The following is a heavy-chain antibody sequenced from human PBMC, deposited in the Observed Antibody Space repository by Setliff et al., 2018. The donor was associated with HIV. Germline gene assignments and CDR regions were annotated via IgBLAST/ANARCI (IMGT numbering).Heavy chain of an antibody. CDR1: DGSFSGYY. D-gene: IGHD1-1*01. CDR2: IDHSGST. J-gene: IGHJ3*02. V-gene: IGHV4-34*01. Sequence: SETLSLTCAVYDGSFSGYYWSWRRQPQGKGLEWIGEIDHSGSTNHNPSLKSRVTISVDTSKKQFSLRLSSVTAADTAVYFCARALANWVGRRAFDIWGQGTMVTVSS. CDR3: ARALANWVGRRAFDI.